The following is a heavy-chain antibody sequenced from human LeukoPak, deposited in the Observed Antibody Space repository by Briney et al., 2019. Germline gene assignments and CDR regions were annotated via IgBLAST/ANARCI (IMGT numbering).Heavy chain of an antibody. CDR2: INPNSGGT. CDR3: ARSSSGPWLVPDY. V-gene: IGHV1-2*02. J-gene: IGHJ4*02. CDR1: GYTFSDYF. D-gene: IGHD6-19*01. Sequence: GASVKVSCKASGYTFSDYFIHWVRQAPGQGLEWMGWINPNSGGTNYAQKFQGRVTMTRDTSISTAYMELSRLRSDDTAVYYCARSSSGPWLVPDYWGQGTLVTVFS.